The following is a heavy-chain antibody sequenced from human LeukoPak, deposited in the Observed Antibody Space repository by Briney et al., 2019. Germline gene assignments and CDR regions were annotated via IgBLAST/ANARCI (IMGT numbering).Heavy chain of an antibody. D-gene: IGHD2-2*01. CDR3: AREGYCSSTSCRFNWFDP. Sequence: SETLSLTCSVSGMSITSRHYWGWIRQPPGKGLEWIGSTSHSDSPYYNPSLESRVTISLDTSRNQFSLKLSSVTAADTAVYYCAREGYCSSTSCRFNWFDPWGQGTLVTVSS. CDR2: TSHSDSP. V-gene: IGHV4-38-2*02. CDR1: GMSITSRHY. J-gene: IGHJ5*02.